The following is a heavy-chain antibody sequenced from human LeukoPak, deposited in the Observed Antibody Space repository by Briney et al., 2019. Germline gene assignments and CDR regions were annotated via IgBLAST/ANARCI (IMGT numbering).Heavy chain of an antibody. CDR3: AKDQGWDSYDT. CDR2: ISSSSSII. D-gene: IGHD5-18*01. V-gene: IGHV3-48*01. CDR1: GFTFSSYS. J-gene: IGHJ4*02. Sequence: PGGSLRLSCAASGFTFSSYSMNWVRQAPGKGLEWVSYISSSSSIIYYADSVKGRFTISRDNSKNTLYLQMNSLRAEDTAVYYCAKDQGWDSYDTWGQGTLVTVSS.